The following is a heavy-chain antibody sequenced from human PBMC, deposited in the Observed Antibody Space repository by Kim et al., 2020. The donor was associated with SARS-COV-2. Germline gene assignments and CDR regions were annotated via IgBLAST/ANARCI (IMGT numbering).Heavy chain of an antibody. V-gene: IGHV4-34*01. CDR3: ARGTGTTSIGY. J-gene: IGHJ4*02. CDR2: T. Sequence: TTYHPSLKSRVTISVDTSKNQFSLKLSSVTAADTAVYYCARGTGTTSIGYWGQGTLVTVSS. D-gene: IGHD1-1*01.